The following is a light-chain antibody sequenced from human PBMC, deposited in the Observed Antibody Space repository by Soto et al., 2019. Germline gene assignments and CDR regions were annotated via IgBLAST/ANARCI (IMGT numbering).Light chain of an antibody. V-gene: IGKV1-39*01. Sequence: DIQMTQSPSSLSASVGDRVTITCRASQSIRKYLNWYQQKPGKAPKLLIYAASSLHSWVPSRFSGSGSGTDFTLTISSLQPEDFATYYCQQSYSTAWTFGQGTVVEIK. CDR2: AAS. CDR3: QQSYSTAWT. J-gene: IGKJ1*01. CDR1: QSIRKY.